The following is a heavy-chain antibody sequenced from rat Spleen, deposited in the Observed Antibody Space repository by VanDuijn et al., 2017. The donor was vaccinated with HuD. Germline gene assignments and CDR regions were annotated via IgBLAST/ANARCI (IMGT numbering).Heavy chain of an antibody. CDR1: GFSLTTYN. Sequence: QVQLKESGPGLVQSSQTLSLTCTVAGFSLTTYNVHWVRQPPGKGLEWMGVIWNVGGTRYNSAIKSRFSISRDTSKSQVFLKMNSLQTEDTATYYCARDENGYVNLWFAYWGQGTLVTVSS. D-gene: IGHD1-4*01. CDR2: IWNVGGT. V-gene: IGHV2-41*01. J-gene: IGHJ3*01. CDR3: ARDENGYVNLWFAY.